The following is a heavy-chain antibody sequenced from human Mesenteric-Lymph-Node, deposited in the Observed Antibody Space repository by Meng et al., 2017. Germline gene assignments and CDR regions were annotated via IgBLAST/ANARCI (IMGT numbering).Heavy chain of an antibody. J-gene: IGHJ4*02. D-gene: IGHD6-19*01. CDR1: GGSISSGDSY. Sequence: QVQLQESGPGLVKPSQTLSLTCSVSGGSISSGDSYWSWIRQPPGKGLEWIGYIYYNGSTYYNPSLRSRITISVDKSKNQFSLNLSSVTAADTAVYYCARVGQWLPIDYWGQGTLVTVSS. CDR2: IYYNGST. V-gene: IGHV4-30-4*01. CDR3: ARVGQWLPIDY.